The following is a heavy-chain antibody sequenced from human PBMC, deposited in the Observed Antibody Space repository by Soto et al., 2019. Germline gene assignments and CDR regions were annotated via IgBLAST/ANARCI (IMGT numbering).Heavy chain of an antibody. CDR1: GLTVTGVD. V-gene: IGHV3-66*01. J-gene: IGHJ6*03. Sequence: EVQLVESGGGLVQPGGSLRLSCVGSGLTVTGVDMTWVRLAPGKGLEPISSIYTGETTFYVDSVKGRFTISRDDSRNTLYLQMNGLRAEDTAVYYCARELTAGYMDVWGKGTTVTVSS. CDR2: IYTGETT. CDR3: ARELTAGYMDV. D-gene: IGHD2-21*02.